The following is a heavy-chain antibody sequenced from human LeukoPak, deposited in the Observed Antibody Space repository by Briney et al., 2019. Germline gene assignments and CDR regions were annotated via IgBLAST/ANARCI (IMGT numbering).Heavy chain of an antibody. CDR1: GFTFNNYG. V-gene: IGHV3-23*01. CDR3: AKGTYYYDSSGYIY. D-gene: IGHD3-22*01. J-gene: IGHJ4*02. Sequence: PGRSLRLSCGASGFTFNNYGMNWVRQAPGKGLEWVSAISGSGDNTYYADSVKGRFTISRDNSKNTLYLQMNSLRAEDTAIYYCAKGTYYYDSSGYIYWGQGTLVTVSS. CDR2: ISGSGDNT.